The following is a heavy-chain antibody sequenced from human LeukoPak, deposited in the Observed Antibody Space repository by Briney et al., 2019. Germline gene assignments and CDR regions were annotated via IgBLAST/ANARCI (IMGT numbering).Heavy chain of an antibody. CDR3: AKDQSHTGSYCPSDY. CDR2: ISASGGST. CDR1: GFTFNTYA. J-gene: IGHJ4*02. D-gene: IGHD1-26*01. V-gene: IGHV3-23*01. Sequence: QPGGSLRLSCAASGFTFNTYAMTWARQAPGRWLEWVSAISASGGSTYYADSVKGRFTISRDNSKNTLYLQMNSLRGEDTAVYYCAKDQSHTGSYCPSDYWGQGALVTVSS.